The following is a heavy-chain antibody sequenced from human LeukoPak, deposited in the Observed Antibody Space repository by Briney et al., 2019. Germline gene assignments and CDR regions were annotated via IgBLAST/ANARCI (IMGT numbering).Heavy chain of an antibody. CDR1: GYSFTNYW. CDR3: ARLNQEGSSYYGMDV. CDR2: IYPGDFDT. Sequence: GESLKISCKGSGYSFTNYWIAWVRQMPGEGLEWMGIIYPGDFDTRYSPSFQGQVTISVDKSISAAYLQWSSLKASDTAMYYCARLNQEGSSYYGMDVWGQGTTVTVSS. J-gene: IGHJ6*02. V-gene: IGHV5-51*01.